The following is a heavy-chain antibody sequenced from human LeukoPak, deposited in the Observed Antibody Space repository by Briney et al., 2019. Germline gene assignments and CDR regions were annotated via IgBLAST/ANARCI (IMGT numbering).Heavy chain of an antibody. CDR2: ISGSGA. D-gene: IGHD2-2*01. J-gene: IGHJ6*02. Sequence: PEGSLRLSCAASGFTFSSYAMNWVRLAPGKGLEWVSGISGSGAYYAESVRGRFTISRDNSKNTLYLQMNNLRVEDTAVYHCAKTVAAIYYYDMDVWGQGTTVNVSS. V-gene: IGHV3-23*01. CDR1: GFTFSSYA. CDR3: AKTVAAIYYYDMDV.